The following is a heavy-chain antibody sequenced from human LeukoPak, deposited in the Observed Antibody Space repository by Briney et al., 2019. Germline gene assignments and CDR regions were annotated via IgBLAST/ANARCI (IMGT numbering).Heavy chain of an antibody. CDR1: GYTFTGYY. Sequence: GASVKVSCKASGYTFTGYYMHWVRQAPGQGLEGVGIIKPCGGSRSYAQKFQGRVTMTTDTYTSTVHMELSSLRSEDTAVYYCARTRGIVGAGNKFDYWGQGTLVTVSS. D-gene: IGHD1-26*01. V-gene: IGHV1-46*01. CDR3: ARTRGIVGAGNKFDY. CDR2: IKPCGGSR. J-gene: IGHJ4*02.